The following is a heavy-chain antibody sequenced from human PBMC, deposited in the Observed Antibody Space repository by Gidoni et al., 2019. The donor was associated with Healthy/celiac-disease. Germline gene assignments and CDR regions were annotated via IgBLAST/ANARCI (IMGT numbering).Heavy chain of an antibody. CDR3: AGKDIVVVVAATDAFDI. CDR1: GGSISSSSYY. J-gene: IGHJ3*02. V-gene: IGHV4-39*01. CDR2: FYYSGST. Sequence: QLQLQESGPGLVKPSETLSLTCPVSGGSISSSSYYWGWIRPPPGKGLEWIGSFYYSGSTYYNPSLKSRVTISVDTSKNQFSLKLSSVTAADTAVYYCAGKDIVVVVAATDAFDIWGQGTMVTVSS. D-gene: IGHD2-15*01.